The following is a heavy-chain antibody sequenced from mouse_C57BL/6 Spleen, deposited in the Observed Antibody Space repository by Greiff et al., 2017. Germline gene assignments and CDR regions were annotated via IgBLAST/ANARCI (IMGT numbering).Heavy chain of an antibody. J-gene: IGHJ4*01. D-gene: IGHD2-1*01. CDR1: GFTFSDYG. V-gene: IGHV5-17*01. Sequence: EVMLVESGGGLVKPGGSLKLSCAASGFTFSDYGMHWVRQAPEKGLEWVAYISSGSSTIYYADTVKGRFTISRDNAKNTLFLQMTSLRSEDTAMYYCARHGNYLYAMDYWGQGTSVTVSA. CDR3: ARHGNYLYAMDY. CDR2: ISSGSSTI.